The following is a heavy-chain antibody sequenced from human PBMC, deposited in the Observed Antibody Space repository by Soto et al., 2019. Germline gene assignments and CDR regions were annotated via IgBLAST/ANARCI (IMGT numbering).Heavy chain of an antibody. CDR2: IHYSGST. Sequence: SETTSLTSAFSGYSISSNIYYLGWIRQPPGKGLEWIGNIHYSGSTYYDSSLKSRVTISVDTSKNQFSLKLSSVTAADTAVYYCERQHYYDSSGYYVVYWGQGTLVTVSS. CDR1: GYSISSNIYY. CDR3: ERQHYYDSSGYYVVY. D-gene: IGHD3-22*01. J-gene: IGHJ4*02. V-gene: IGHV4-39*01.